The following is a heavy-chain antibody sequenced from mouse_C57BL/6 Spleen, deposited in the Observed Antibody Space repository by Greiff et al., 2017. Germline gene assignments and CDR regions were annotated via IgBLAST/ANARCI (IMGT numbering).Heavy chain of an antibody. Sequence: QVQLQQPGAELVMPGASVKLSCKASGYTFTSYWMHWVKQRPGQGLEWIGEIDPSDSYTNYNQKFQGKSTLTVDKSSSTAYMQLSSLTSEDSAVYYCARDPWFAYWGQGTLVTVSA. J-gene: IGHJ3*01. CDR1: GYTFTSYW. CDR2: IDPSDSYT. CDR3: ARDPWFAY. V-gene: IGHV1-69*01.